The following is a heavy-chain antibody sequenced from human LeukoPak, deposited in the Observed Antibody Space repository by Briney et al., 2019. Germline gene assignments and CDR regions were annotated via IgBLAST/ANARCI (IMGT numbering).Heavy chain of an antibody. CDR2: IWYDGSNK. D-gene: IGHD1-26*01. CDR1: GFTFSSYG. J-gene: IGHJ5*02. V-gene: IGHV3-33*01. Sequence: PGGSLRLSCAASGFTFSSYGMHWVRQVPGKGLEWVAVIWYDGSNKYYADSVKGRFTISRDNSKNTLYLQMNSLRAEDTAVYYCATAIVGAYNWFDPWGQGTLVTVSS. CDR3: ATAIVGAYNWFDP.